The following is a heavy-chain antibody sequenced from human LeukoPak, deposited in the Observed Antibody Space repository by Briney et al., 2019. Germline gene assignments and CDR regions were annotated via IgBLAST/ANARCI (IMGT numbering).Heavy chain of an antibody. CDR2: IIPIFGTA. CDR1: EGTFSSYA. Sequence: ASVKVSCKGSEGTFSSYAISWGRQAPGQGLWWMGGIIPIFGTANYAQKFQGRVTITADESTSTAYMELSSLRSEDTAVYYCARGVENYYYGMDVWGKGTTVTVSS. V-gene: IGHV1-69*13. CDR3: ARGVENYYYGMDV. J-gene: IGHJ6*04.